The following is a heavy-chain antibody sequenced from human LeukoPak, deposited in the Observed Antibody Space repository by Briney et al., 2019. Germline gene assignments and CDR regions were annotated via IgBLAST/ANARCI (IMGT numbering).Heavy chain of an antibody. Sequence: SETLSLTCTVSGGSISSGGYYWSWIRQHPGKGLEWIGYIYYSGSTYYNPSLKSRIIMSVDTSKNQFSLKLSSLTAADTAVYYCARVGYTSSWYSAFDYWGQGTLVTVSS. CDR1: GGSISSGGYY. V-gene: IGHV4-30-4*08. CDR2: IYYSGST. CDR3: ARVGYTSSWYSAFDY. J-gene: IGHJ4*02. D-gene: IGHD6-13*01.